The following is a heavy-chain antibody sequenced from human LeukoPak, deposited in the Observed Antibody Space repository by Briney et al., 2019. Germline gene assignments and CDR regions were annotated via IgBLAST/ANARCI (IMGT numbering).Heavy chain of an antibody. Sequence: SVKVSCKASGGTFSSYVISWVRQAPGHGLEWMGGIIPIFGTANYAQKFQGRVTSTADESTSTAYMELSSLRSEDTAVYYCARDQLWPGIAASAPYYFDYWGQGTLVTVSS. CDR1: GGTFSSYV. J-gene: IGHJ4*02. CDR2: IIPIFGTA. D-gene: IGHD6-13*01. V-gene: IGHV1-69*13. CDR3: ARDQLWPGIAASAPYYFDY.